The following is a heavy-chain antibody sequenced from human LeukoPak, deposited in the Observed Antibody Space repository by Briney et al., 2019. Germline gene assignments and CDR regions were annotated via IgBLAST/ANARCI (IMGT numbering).Heavy chain of an antibody. V-gene: IGHV3-53*01. D-gene: IGHD2-21*02. CDR3: ARGRGVVTAMIDY. CDR1: GFTVSSNY. J-gene: IGHJ4*02. CDR2: IYSGGST. Sequence: GGSLRLSCAASGFTVSSNYMSWVRQAPGKGLEWVSVIYSGGSTYYADSVKGRFTISRDNSKNTLYLQMNSLRAEDTAVYYCARGRGVVTAMIDYWGQGTLVTVSS.